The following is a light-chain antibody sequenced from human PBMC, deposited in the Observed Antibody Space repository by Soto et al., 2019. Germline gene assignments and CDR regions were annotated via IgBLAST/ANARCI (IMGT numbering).Light chain of an antibody. Sequence: DIQMTQSPSSLSASVGDTVPITCQASQDINKNLIWYQQKPGKATQLLIYDASDLETGVPSRFSGSGSGTGFTFTISSLQPEDFATYYCQQSYSRTFGQGTKVDIK. CDR1: QDINKN. CDR3: QQSYSRT. V-gene: IGKV1-33*01. J-gene: IGKJ1*01. CDR2: DAS.